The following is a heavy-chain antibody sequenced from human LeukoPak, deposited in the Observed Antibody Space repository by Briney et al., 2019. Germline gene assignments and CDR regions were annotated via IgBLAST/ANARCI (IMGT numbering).Heavy chain of an antibody. CDR2: ISGSGGST. J-gene: IGHJ4*02. D-gene: IGHD2-2*01. CDR1: GFTFSSYA. Sequence: GGSLRLSCAASGFTFSSYAMSWVRQAPGKGLEWVLAISGSGGSTYYADSVKGRFTISRDNSKNTLYLQMNSLRAEDTAVYYCAKDFGGVVVPAAVDYWGQGTLVTVSS. V-gene: IGHV3-23*01. CDR3: AKDFGGVVVPAAVDY.